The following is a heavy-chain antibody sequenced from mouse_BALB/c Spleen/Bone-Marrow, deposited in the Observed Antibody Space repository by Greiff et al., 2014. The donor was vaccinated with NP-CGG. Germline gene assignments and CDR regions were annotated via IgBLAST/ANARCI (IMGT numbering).Heavy chain of an antibody. V-gene: IGHV1-7*01. CDR1: GYTFTSYW. Sequence: QVQLKESGAELAKPGALVKMSCKASGYTFTSYWMHWVKQRPGQGLEWIGYINPSTGYTEYNQKFQGKATITADTSSSTAYMQLSSLTSVDSAVYYCVYGHGGFAYWGQGTLVTVSA. CDR2: INPSTGYT. D-gene: IGHD2-2*01. J-gene: IGHJ3*01. CDR3: VYGHGGFAY.